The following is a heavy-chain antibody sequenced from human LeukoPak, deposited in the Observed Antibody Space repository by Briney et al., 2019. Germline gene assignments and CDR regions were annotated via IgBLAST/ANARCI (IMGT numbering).Heavy chain of an antibody. CDR3: ARVFFFAFDYYDSSGYKPGVADY. V-gene: IGHV3-7*01. CDR1: GFTFSSYW. D-gene: IGHD3-22*01. CDR2: IKQDGSEK. J-gene: IGHJ4*02. Sequence: GGSLRLSCAASGFTFSSYWMSWVRQAPGKGLEWVANIKQDGSEKYYVDSVKGRFTISRDNSKNTLYLQMNSLRAEDTAVYYCARVFFFAFDYYDSSGYKPGVADYWGQGTLVTVSS.